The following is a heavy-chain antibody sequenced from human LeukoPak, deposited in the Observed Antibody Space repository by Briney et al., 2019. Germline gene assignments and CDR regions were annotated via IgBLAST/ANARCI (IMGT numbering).Heavy chain of an antibody. V-gene: IGHV5-51*01. CDR1: GYTFISYW. D-gene: IGHD1-26*01. Sequence: GESLKISCKASGYTFISYWIGWVRQMPGKGLEWMGLIYPGDSDTRYSPSFQGQVTISADKSISTAYLQWSSLKASDTAMYYCARSGSYSFSFGFDPWGQGTLVTVSS. CDR2: IYPGDSDT. J-gene: IGHJ5*02. CDR3: ARSGSYSFSFGFDP.